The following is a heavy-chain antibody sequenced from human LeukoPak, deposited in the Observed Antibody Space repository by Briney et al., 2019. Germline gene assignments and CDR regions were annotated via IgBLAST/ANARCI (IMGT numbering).Heavy chain of an antibody. V-gene: IGHV4-4*07. CDR3: TRSYDSHGYSVGFDF. J-gene: IGHJ4*02. D-gene: IGHD3-22*01. CDR1: GGSMSSYY. CDR2: IYTSGTT. Sequence: SETLSLSCTVSGGSMSSYYWSWIRHPAGKGLEWIGRIYTSGTTNYNPSLNSRVTMSVDTSKNQFSLKLSSVTAADTAVYYCTRSYDSHGYSVGFDFWGQGTLVTVSS.